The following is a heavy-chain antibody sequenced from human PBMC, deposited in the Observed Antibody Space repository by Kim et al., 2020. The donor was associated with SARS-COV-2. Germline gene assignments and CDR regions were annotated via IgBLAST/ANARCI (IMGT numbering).Heavy chain of an antibody. D-gene: IGHD2-15*01. J-gene: IGHJ3*02. CDR3: ARIHGYCSGGSCPADFDI. V-gene: IGHV5-51*01. CDR2: IYPGDSDT. CDR1: GYSFTSYW. Sequence: GESLKISCKGSGYSFTSYWIGWVRQMPGKGLEWMGIIYPGDSDTRYSPSFQGQVTISADKSISTAYLQWSSLKASDTAMYYCARIHGYCSGGSCPADFDIWGQGTMVTVSS.